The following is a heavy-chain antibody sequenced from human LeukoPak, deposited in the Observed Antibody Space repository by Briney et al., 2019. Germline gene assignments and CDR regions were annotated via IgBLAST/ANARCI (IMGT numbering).Heavy chain of an antibody. Sequence: GASVKVSCKASGYTFTSYGITWVRQAPGQGLEWMGWISAYNGNTNYAQKLQGRVTMTTDTSTTTAYMELRSLRSDDTAVYYCARTSLPHYYDSSGYYYAFDCWGQGTLVTVSS. CDR3: ARTSLPHYYDSSGYYYAFDC. D-gene: IGHD3-22*01. J-gene: IGHJ4*02. CDR1: GYTFTSYG. V-gene: IGHV1-18*01. CDR2: ISAYNGNT.